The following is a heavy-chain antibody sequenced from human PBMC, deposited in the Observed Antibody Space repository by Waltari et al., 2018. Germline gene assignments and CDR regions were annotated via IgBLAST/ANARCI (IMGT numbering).Heavy chain of an antibody. Sequence: QVQLVHSGAEVKKPASSVKVSCKPSGGTFSSYAISWVLQPPGQGLEWLGGSIPIFGTANYAQKFQGRVTITADESTSTAYMELSSLRSEDTAVYYCARGYCSGGSCYSPQNFYYYYGMDVWGQGTTVTVSS. D-gene: IGHD2-15*01. CDR3: ARGYCSGGSCYSPQNFYYYYGMDV. CDR1: GGTFSSYA. V-gene: IGHV1-69*01. CDR2: SIPIFGTA. J-gene: IGHJ6*02.